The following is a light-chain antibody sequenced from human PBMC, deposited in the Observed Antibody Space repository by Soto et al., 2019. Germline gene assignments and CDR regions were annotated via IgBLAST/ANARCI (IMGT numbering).Light chain of an antibody. J-gene: IGKJ1*01. Sequence: DIRMTQSPSTLSASVGDRVTITCRASQSVSSWLAWYQQKPEKAPKLLIYKASSLEGGVPSRFSGSGSGTEFTLTISSLQPDDIATYYCQQYSSYSWTFGQGTKV. CDR2: KAS. CDR1: QSVSSW. V-gene: IGKV1-5*03. CDR3: QQYSSYSWT.